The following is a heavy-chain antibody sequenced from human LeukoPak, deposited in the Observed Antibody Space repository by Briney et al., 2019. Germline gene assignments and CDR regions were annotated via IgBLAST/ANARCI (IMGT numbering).Heavy chain of an antibody. V-gene: IGHV1-18*01. CDR1: GYTLTSYG. CDR2: ISGNNGNT. Sequence: ASVKVSCKASGYTLTSYGISWVRQAPGQGLEWMGWISGNNGNTNYVHKLQGRVTMTTDTSTSTVYIELRSLRSDDTAVYYCARDLTYGLFDYWGQGTLVTVSS. CDR3: ARDLTYGLFDY. D-gene: IGHD3-10*01. J-gene: IGHJ4*02.